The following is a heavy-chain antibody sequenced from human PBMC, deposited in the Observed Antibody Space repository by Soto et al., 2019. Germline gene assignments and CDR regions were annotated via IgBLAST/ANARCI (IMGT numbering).Heavy chain of an antibody. CDR2: ISSSSSYI. Sequence: EGSLRLSCAASGFTFSSYSMNWVRQAPGKGLEWVSSISSSSSYIYYADSVKGRFTISGDNAKNSLYLQMNSLRAEDTAVYYCARDSSGWYSTFGMDVWVQGTPVTISS. CDR1: GFTFSSYS. CDR3: ARDSSGWYSTFGMDV. J-gene: IGHJ6*02. V-gene: IGHV3-21*01. D-gene: IGHD6-19*01.